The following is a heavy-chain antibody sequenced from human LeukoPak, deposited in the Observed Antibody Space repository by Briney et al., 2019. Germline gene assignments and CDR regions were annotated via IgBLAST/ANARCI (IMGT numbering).Heavy chain of an antibody. Sequence: PSETLSLTCAVYGGSFSGYYWSWIRQPPGKGLEWIGEINHSGSTNYNPSLKSRVTISVDTSKNQFSLKLSSVTAADTAVYYCATYNWNYSLGLAYYGMDVWGQGTTVTVSS. V-gene: IGHV4-34*01. D-gene: IGHD1-7*01. CDR1: GGSFSGYY. CDR2: INHSGST. J-gene: IGHJ6*02. CDR3: ATYNWNYSLGLAYYGMDV.